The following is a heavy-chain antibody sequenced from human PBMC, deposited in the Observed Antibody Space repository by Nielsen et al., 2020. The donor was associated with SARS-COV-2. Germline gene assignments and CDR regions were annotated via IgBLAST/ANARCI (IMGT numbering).Heavy chain of an antibody. D-gene: IGHD1-26*01. CDR3: AKALGEWELLDS. CDR2: FDPEDGET. CDR1: GYTLTELS. J-gene: IGHJ4*02. Sequence: ASVKVSCKVSGYTLTELSMHWVRQAPGKGLEWMGGFDPEDGETIYAQKFQGRVTMTEDTSTDTAYMELSSLRSEDTAVYYCAKALGEWELLDSWGQGTRVTVSS. V-gene: IGHV1-24*01.